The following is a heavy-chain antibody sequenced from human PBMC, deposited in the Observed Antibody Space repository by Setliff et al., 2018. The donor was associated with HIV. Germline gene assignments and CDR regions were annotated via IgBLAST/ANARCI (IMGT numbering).Heavy chain of an antibody. CDR1: GYTFTSYG. V-gene: IGHV1-18*04. J-gene: IGHJ4*02. CDR2: ISAYNGNT. Sequence: GASVKVSCKASGYTFTSYGISWVRQAPGQGLEWMGWISAYNGNTNYAQKLQGRVTMTTDTSTSTAYMEPRSLRSDDTAVYYCARGGLSGDYIFGFDYWGQGTLVTVSS. D-gene: IGHD4-17*01. CDR3: ARGGLSGDYIFGFDY.